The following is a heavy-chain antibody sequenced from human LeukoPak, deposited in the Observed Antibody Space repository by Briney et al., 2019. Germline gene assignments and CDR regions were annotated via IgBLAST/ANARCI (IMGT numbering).Heavy chain of an antibody. Sequence: ASVKVSCKASGYTFTSYGISWVRQAPGQGLEWMGWISAYNGNTNYAQKLQGRVTMTTDTSTSTAYMELRSLRSDGTAVYYCASGESDYGDYPTFDYWGQGTLVTVSS. CDR2: ISAYNGNT. V-gene: IGHV1-18*01. CDR3: ASGESDYGDYPTFDY. CDR1: GYTFTSYG. D-gene: IGHD4-17*01. J-gene: IGHJ4*02.